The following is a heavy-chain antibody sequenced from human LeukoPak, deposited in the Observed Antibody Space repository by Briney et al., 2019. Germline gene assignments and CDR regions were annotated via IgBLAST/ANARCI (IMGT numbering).Heavy chain of an antibody. J-gene: IGHJ4*02. CDR1: GFTFSSYA. D-gene: IGHD1-7*01. V-gene: IGHV3-23*01. CDR2: IGGSGSST. CDR3: AKKKRELRGFHY. Sequence: GGSLRLSCAASGFTFSSYAMSWFRQAPGKGRGWVSVIGGSGSSTYYADSVKGRFTNSRDNSKNTLYLQMSSLRAEDTAVYYCAKKKRELRGFHYWGQGTLVSVSS.